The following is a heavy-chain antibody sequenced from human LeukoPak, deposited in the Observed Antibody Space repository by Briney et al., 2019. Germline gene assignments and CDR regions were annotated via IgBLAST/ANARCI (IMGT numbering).Heavy chain of an antibody. J-gene: IGHJ4*02. CDR1: GFTFSNYE. V-gene: IGHV3-48*03. CDR3: ARAFATSRGY. D-gene: IGHD3-3*01. Sequence: GGSLRLSCAASGFTFSNYEMTWVRQAPGKGLEWVSYISSSGSTMYYADSVKGRLTISRDNAKNSLYLQMNSLRAEDTAVYYCARAFATSRGYWGQGTLVTVSS. CDR2: ISSSGSTM.